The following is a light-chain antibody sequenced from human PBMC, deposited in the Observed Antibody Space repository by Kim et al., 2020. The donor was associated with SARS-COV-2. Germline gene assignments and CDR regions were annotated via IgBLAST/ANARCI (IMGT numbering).Light chain of an antibody. Sequence: ASVQLPCTLSSGHSSYAIAWHQQQPEKGPRYLMKLNSDGSHSKGDGIPDRFSGSSSGAERYLTISSLQSEDEADYYCQTWGTGIVVFGGGTQLTVL. V-gene: IGLV4-69*01. CDR2: LNSDGSH. J-gene: IGLJ2*01. CDR1: SGHSSYA. CDR3: QTWGTGIVV.